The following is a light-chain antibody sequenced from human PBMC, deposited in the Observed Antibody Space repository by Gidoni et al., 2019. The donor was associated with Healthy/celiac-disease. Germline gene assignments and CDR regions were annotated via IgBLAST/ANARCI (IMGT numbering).Light chain of an antibody. CDR1: SSDVGSYNL. CDR2: EGS. CDR3: CSYAGSVV. Sequence: QSALPQPASVSGSPGQSITISGTGTSSDVGSYNLVSWYQQHPGKACKLMIYEGSTRPSGVSNRFSGSKSGNTASLTISGLQAEDEADYYCCSYAGSVVFGGGTKLTVL. V-gene: IGLV2-23*01. J-gene: IGLJ2*01.